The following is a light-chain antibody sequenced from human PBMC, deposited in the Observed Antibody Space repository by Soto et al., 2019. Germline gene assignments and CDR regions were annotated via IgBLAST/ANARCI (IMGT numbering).Light chain of an antibody. V-gene: IGKV3-20*01. CDR3: QQYGSSPRT. J-gene: IGKJ1*01. CDR2: DAS. Sequence: IVLPQSPCTLSLSPGERSTLSCISSQSVSTNYLAWYQQKPGQAPRLLIYDASSRATGIPDRFSGSGSGADFTLTISRLEPEDFAVYYCQQYGSSPRTFGQGTKVDIK. CDR1: QSVSTNY.